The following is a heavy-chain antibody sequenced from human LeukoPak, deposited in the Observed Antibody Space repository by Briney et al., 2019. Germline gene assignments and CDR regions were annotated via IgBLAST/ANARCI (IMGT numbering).Heavy chain of an antibody. Sequence: GGSQRLSCATSGFTFSNAWMNWVRQAPGKGLEWVGRIRSNSDGGTIDYAAPVKGRFTLSRGDSKTTLYLQMNSLQTEDTAVYYCATDFYDSTWGQGTLVTVSS. D-gene: IGHD3-22*01. V-gene: IGHV3-15*07. J-gene: IGHJ5*02. CDR3: ATDFYDST. CDR1: GFTFSNAW. CDR2: IRSNSDGGTI.